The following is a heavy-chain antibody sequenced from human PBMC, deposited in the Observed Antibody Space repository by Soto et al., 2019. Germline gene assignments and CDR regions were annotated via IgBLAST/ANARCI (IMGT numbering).Heavy chain of an antibody. CDR1: GFTFSSYA. Sequence: GGSLRLSCAASGFTFSSYAMSWVRQAPGKGLEWVSAISGSGGSTYYADSVKGRFTISRDNSKNTLYLQMNSLRAEDTAVYYCAKDGGNWLLGSVLVPAASGMDVWGQGTTVTVSS. V-gene: IGHV3-23*01. CDR3: AKDGGNWLLGSVLVPAASGMDV. D-gene: IGHD2-2*01. CDR2: ISGSGGST. J-gene: IGHJ6*02.